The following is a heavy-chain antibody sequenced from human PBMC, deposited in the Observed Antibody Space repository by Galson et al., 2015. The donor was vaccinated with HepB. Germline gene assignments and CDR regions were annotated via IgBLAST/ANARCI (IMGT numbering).Heavy chain of an antibody. D-gene: IGHD6-13*01. J-gene: IGHJ6*02. Sequence: WIRPSPGKGLEWIGDIYHNGRSNSNPSLKSRITFSVDTSKNQFSLKLRSVTAADTAIYYCARSFSSSNYRVDYNFGWDVWGQGTTVIVSS. CDR3: ARSFSSSNYRVDYNFGWDV. CDR2: IYHNGRS. V-gene: IGHV4-59*01.